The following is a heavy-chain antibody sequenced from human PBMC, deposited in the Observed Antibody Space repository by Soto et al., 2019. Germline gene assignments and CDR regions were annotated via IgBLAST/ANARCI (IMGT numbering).Heavy chain of an antibody. CDR2: IYYSGST. CDR3: ARGRYYFDY. CDR1: AGSISSYY. V-gene: IGHV4-59*01. J-gene: IGHJ4*02. Sequence: QVQLQESGPGLVKPSETLSLTCTVSAGSISSYYWSWIRQPPGKGLEWIGYIYYSGSTNFNPSIKSRVTISVDTSKNQFSLKLSSVTAADTAVYYCARGRYYFDYWGQGTLVTVSS.